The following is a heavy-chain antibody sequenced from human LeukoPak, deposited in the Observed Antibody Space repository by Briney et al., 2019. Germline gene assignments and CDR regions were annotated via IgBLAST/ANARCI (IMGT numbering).Heavy chain of an antibody. CDR1: GFTFSSYA. D-gene: IGHD3-10*01. J-gene: IGHJ4*02. V-gene: IGHV3-30-3*01. Sequence: GGSLRLSCAASGFTFSSYAMHWVRQAPGKGLEWVAVISYDGSNKYYADSVKGRFTISRDNSKNTLYLQMNSLRAEDTAVYYCARLRTSGSYYEFYWGQGTLVTVSS. CDR2: ISYDGSNK. CDR3: ARLRTSGSYYEFY.